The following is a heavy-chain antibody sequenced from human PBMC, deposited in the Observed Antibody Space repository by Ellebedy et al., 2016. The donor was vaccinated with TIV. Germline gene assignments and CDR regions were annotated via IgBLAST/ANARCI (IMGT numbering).Heavy chain of an antibody. CDR3: VSTIAVTIYWDFYNMDV. J-gene: IGHJ6*02. CDR1: GYTFTSYY. V-gene: IGHV1-2*02. Sequence: ASVKVSCKASGYTFTSYYIHWVRQAPGQGLEWMGWINPDSGVTNYEQKFQGRLTMTRDTSITTAYMDLTRLRSDDTAMYYCVSTIAVTIYWDFYNMDVWGQGTTVTVSS. D-gene: IGHD6-19*01. CDR2: INPDSGVT.